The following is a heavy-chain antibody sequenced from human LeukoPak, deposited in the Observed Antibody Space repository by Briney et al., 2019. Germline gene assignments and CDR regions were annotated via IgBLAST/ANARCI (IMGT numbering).Heavy chain of an antibody. D-gene: IGHD5-12*01. J-gene: IGHJ4*02. CDR3: ARGSPVAHFDY. V-gene: IGHV4-39*07. CDR2: IYYSGST. CDR1: GGSFSSSSYY. Sequence: PSETLSLTCTVSGGSFSSSSYYWGWIRQPPGKGLEWIGSIYYSGSTYYNPSLKSRVTISVDRSKNQFSLKLSSVTAADTAVYYCARGSPVAHFDYWGQGTLVTVSS.